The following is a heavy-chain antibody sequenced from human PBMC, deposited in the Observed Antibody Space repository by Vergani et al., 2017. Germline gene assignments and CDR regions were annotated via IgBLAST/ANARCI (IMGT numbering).Heavy chain of an antibody. CDR1: GYSISSGYY. V-gene: IGHV4-38-2*02. CDR2: IYTSGAT. D-gene: IGHD2-21*01. CDR3: ARDGGEYDKDALDV. Sequence: QVQLQESGPGLVKPSETLSLTCAVSGYSISSGYYWGWIRQPPGKGLEWIGRIYTSGATNYNPSLRIRAIMSVDASKKQFSLKLTSVTAADTAVYYCARDGGEYDKDALDVWGQGTKVTVTS. J-gene: IGHJ3*01.